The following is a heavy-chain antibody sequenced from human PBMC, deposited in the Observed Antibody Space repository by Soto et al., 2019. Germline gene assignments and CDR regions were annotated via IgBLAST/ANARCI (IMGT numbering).Heavy chain of an antibody. J-gene: IGHJ6*02. CDR1: GGSVSSGSYY. V-gene: IGHV4-61*01. CDR3: ARGLFGSGRSCCENYYYGMDG. Sequence: PSETLSLTCTVSGGSVSSGSYYWSWIRQPPGKGLEWIGYIYYSGSTNYNPSLKSRVTISVDTSKNQFSLKLSSVTAADTAVYYCARGLFGSGRSCCENYYYGMDGWGQGTTVTVPS. CDR2: IYYSGST. D-gene: IGHD3-10*01.